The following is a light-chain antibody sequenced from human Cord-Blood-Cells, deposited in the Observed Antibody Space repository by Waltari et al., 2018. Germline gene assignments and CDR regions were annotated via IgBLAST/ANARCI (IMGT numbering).Light chain of an antibody. CDR1: QDISNY. V-gene: IGKV1-33*01. Sequence: DIQMTQSPSSLSASVGARVTITCPASQDISNYLNWYQQKPGKAPKLLIYDASNLETGVPSRFSGSGSGTDFTFTISSLQPEDIATYYCQQYDNLPYTFGQGTKLEIK. CDR3: QQYDNLPYT. CDR2: DAS. J-gene: IGKJ2*01.